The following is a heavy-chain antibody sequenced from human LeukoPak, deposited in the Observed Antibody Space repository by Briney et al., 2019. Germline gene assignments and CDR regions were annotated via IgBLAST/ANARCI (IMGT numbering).Heavy chain of an antibody. CDR3: ASHSSSWYLMDV. V-gene: IGHV3-21*01. CDR1: GFTFSSYT. J-gene: IGHJ6*04. CDR2: ISSSSYI. Sequence: PGGSLRLSCAASGFTFSSYTMNWVRQAPGKGLEWVSSISSSSYIYYADSVKGRFTISRDNAKNSLYLQMNSLRAEDTAVYYCASHSSSWYLMDVWGKGTTVTVSS. D-gene: IGHD6-13*01.